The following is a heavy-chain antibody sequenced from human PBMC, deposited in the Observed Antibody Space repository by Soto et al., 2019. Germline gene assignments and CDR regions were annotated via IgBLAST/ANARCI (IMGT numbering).Heavy chain of an antibody. Sequence: QITLKESGPTLVKPTHTLTLTCTFSGFSLGTSGVGVGWIRQPPGKALEWLALIYWDDDKRYSPSLKSGLTITKDTSKNQVVLTMTNMDPVDTATYYCAHRRDTMIVADPDAFDIWGQGTMVTVSS. CDR3: AHRRDTMIVADPDAFDI. D-gene: IGHD3-22*01. CDR1: GFSLGTSGVG. CDR2: IYWDDDK. V-gene: IGHV2-5*02. J-gene: IGHJ3*02.